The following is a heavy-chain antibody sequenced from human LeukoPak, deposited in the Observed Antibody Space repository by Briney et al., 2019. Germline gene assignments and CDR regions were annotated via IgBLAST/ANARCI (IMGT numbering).Heavy chain of an antibody. D-gene: IGHD6-13*01. CDR1: GFTLSSYG. Sequence: PGGTLRLSCAASGFTLSSYGMSWVRQAPGTGLEWVSTISGRGDSTHYVDSVKGRFTISRDNTKNTLYLQMNSLRAEDTAVYYCAKTYSSSRAHYYYYYYMDVWGKGTTVTISS. CDR3: AKTYSSSRAHYYYYYYMDV. V-gene: IGHV3-23*01. CDR2: ISGRGDST. J-gene: IGHJ6*03.